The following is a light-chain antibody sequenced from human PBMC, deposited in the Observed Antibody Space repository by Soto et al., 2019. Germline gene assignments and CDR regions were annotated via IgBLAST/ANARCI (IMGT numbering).Light chain of an antibody. CDR3: HQYDNSPLT. CDR2: GAS. J-gene: IGKJ4*01. CDR1: QSVSSRY. V-gene: IGKV3-20*01. Sequence: EIVLTQSPGTLSLSPGESATLSCRASQSVSSRYLGWYQQRPGQAPRLLTYGASSRATGIPDRFSGSGSGTDFTLTISRLEPEDFAVYYCHQYDNSPLTFGGGTKVDIK.